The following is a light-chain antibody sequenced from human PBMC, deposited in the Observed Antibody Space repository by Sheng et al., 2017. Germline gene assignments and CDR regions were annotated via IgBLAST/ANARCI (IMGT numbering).Light chain of an antibody. J-gene: IGKJ4*01. CDR2: DAS. CDR1: QSITNR. CDR3: KQYNDWSSLT. V-gene: IGKV3-15*01. Sequence: EIVMTQSPDTLSVSPGERATLSCRASQSITNRLAWYQHKPGQAPRLLIYDASTRATGIPARFSGSGSGTEFTLTISSLQSEDFASYYCKQYNDWSSLTFGGGPRWRSN.